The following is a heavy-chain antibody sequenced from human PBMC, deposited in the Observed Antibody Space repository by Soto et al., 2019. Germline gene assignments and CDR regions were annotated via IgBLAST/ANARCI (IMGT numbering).Heavy chain of an antibody. V-gene: IGHV3-21*01. D-gene: IGHD6-6*01. CDR2: ISSGGYVV. CDR3: VKFGSSNWFDP. CDR1: GFTFSSYG. Sequence: GGSLRLSCAASGFTFSSYGMHWVRQAPGKGLEWVSSISSGGYVVYYADSVKGRFTISRDNAKNSLYLQMNSLRAEDTAVYYCVKFGSSNWFDPWGQGTVVTVSS. J-gene: IGHJ5*02.